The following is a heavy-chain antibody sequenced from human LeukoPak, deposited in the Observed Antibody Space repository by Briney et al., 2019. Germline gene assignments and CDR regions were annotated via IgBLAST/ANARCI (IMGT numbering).Heavy chain of an antibody. J-gene: IGHJ4*02. V-gene: IGHV3-23*01. D-gene: IGHD6-19*01. CDR1: GFTFSSYA. CDR3: ARSRSGSVAGTSDY. Sequence: GGPLRLSCAASGFTFSSYAMSWVRQAPGKGLEWVSSINGDGDTYYTDSVEGRFTLSRDNYRNTLYLQMNSLRAEDTAVYYCARSRSGSVAGTSDYWGQGTLVIVPS. CDR2: INGDGDT.